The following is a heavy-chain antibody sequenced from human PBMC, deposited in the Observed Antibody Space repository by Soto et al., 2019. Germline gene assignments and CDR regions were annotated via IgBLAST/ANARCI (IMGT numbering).Heavy chain of an antibody. CDR1: GGFLSESY. Sequence: SETLSLTCAVYGGFLSESYWTWIRQPPGKGLEWIGEINHVGGTNYNPSLKSRVTMSVDTSQNQFSLRLISVTAADTAMYFCVRIRYQLPSSVLWLDPWRQGTPVTVSS. D-gene: IGHD3-16*01. CDR3: VRIRYQLPSSVLWLDP. CDR2: INHVGGT. J-gene: IGHJ5*02. V-gene: IGHV4-34*01.